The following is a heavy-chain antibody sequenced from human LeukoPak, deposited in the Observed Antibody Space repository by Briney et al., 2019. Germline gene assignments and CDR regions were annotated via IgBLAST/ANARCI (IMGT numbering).Heavy chain of an antibody. CDR2: ISGSGGST. CDR3: AKRSGGAISPFDD. Sequence: AGGSLRLSCAASGFTFSSYGMSWVRQAPGKGLEWVSAISGSGGSTYYADSVKGRFTISRDNSKNTLYLQMNSLRAEDTAVFYCAKRSGGAISPFDDWGQGILVTVSS. D-gene: IGHD3-10*01. V-gene: IGHV3-23*01. J-gene: IGHJ4*02. CDR1: GFTFSSYG.